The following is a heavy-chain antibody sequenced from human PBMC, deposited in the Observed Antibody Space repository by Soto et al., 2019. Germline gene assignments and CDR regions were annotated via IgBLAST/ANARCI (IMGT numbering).Heavy chain of an antibody. CDR2: IYYSGST. CDR1: GGSISSYY. CDR3: ARDASVAGDQSFDD. V-gene: IGHV4-59*01. Sequence: SETLSLTCTVSGGSISSYYWSWIRQPPGKGLEWIGYIYYSGSTNYNPSLKSRVTISVDTSKNQFSLKLSSVTAADTAVYYCARDASVAGDQSFDDWGHGTLVTVSS. J-gene: IGHJ4*01. D-gene: IGHD6-19*01.